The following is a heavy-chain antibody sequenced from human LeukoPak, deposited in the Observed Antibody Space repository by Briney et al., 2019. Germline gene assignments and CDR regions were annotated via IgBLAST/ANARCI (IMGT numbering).Heavy chain of an antibody. J-gene: IGHJ6*03. CDR3: AKDGRYCSSTSCLRGYYMDV. CDR1: GFTFSSYG. CDR2: IWYGGSNK. Sequence: PGRSLRLSCAASGFTFSSYGMHWVRQAPGKGLEGVAVIWYGGSNKYYADSVKGRFTISRDNSKNTLYLQMNSLRAEDTAVYYCAKDGRYCSSTSCLRGYYMDVWGKGTTVTVS. V-gene: IGHV3-30*18. D-gene: IGHD2-2*01.